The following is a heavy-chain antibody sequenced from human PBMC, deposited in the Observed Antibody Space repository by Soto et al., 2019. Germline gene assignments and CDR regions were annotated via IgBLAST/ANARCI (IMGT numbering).Heavy chain of an antibody. V-gene: IGHV1-69*06. D-gene: IGHD3-22*01. CDR2: IIPIFGTA. CDR1: GGTFSSYA. CDR3: ARGGVPYYYDTTGYLVPFDY. J-gene: IGHJ4*02. Sequence: SVKVSCKASGGTFSSYAISWVRQAPGQGLEWMGGIIPIFGTANYAQKFQGRVTITADKSTSTAYMELSSLRSEDTAVYYCARGGVPYYYDTTGYLVPFDYWGQGTLVTVSS.